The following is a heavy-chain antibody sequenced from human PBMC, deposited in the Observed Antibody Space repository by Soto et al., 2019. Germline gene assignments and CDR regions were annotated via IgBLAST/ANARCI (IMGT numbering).Heavy chain of an antibody. V-gene: IGHV4-34*01. D-gene: IGHD3-9*01. CDR2: INHSGST. Sequence: SETLSLTCAVYGGSFSGYYWSWIRQPPGKGLEWIGEINHSGSTNYNPSLKSRVTISVDTSKNQFSLKLSSVTAADTAVYYCARGYYDILTGYQTLFDYWGQGTLVTVSS. CDR3: ARGYYDILTGYQTLFDY. J-gene: IGHJ4*02. CDR1: GGSFSGYY.